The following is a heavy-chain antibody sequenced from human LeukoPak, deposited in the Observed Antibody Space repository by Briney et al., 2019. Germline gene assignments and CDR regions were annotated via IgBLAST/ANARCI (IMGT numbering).Heavy chain of an antibody. D-gene: IGHD3-3*01. Sequence: SVKVSCKASGGTFSTYAINWVRQAPGQGLEWMGGIIPIFGTTNYAQNFQGRVTITSDESTSTAYMELSSLRSEDTAVYYCARDPSVWSGYYTPVGWFDPWGQGTLVTVSS. CDR2: IIPIFGTT. J-gene: IGHJ5*02. CDR3: ARDPSVWSGYYTPVGWFDP. V-gene: IGHV1-69*01. CDR1: GGTFSTYA.